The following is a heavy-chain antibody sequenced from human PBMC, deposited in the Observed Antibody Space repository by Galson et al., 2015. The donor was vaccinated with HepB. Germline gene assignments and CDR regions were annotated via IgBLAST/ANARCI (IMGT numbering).Heavy chain of an antibody. CDR2: IKQDGSEK. Sequence: SLRLSCAAYGFTFSRYWMSWVRQVPGKGLERAANIKQDGSEKYYVDSVKGRFTISRDSAKNSLYLQMNSLRAEDTAVYYCARVYVTMVRGVIIPRDGMDVWGQGTTVTVSS. D-gene: IGHD3-10*01. CDR1: GFTFSRYW. CDR3: ARVYVTMVRGVIIPRDGMDV. J-gene: IGHJ6*02. V-gene: IGHV3-7*01.